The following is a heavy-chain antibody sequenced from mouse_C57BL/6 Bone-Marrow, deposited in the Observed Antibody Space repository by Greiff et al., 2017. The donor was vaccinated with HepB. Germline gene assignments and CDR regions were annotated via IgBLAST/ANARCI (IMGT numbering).Heavy chain of an antibody. CDR2: IYPRSGNT. D-gene: IGHD4-1*02. Sequence: QVQLKESGAELARPGASVKLSCKASGYTFTSYGISWVKQRTGQGLEWIGEIYPRSGNTYYNEKFKGKATLTADKSSSTAYMELRSLTSEDSAVYFCARRGQLGRSLFDYWGQGTTLTVSS. J-gene: IGHJ2*01. CDR3: ARRGQLGRSLFDY. V-gene: IGHV1-81*01. CDR1: GYTFTSYG.